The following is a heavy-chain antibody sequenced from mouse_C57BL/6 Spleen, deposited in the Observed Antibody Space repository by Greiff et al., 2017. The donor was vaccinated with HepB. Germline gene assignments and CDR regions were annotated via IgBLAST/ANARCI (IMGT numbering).Heavy chain of an antibody. V-gene: IGHV1-80*01. J-gene: IGHJ2*01. Sequence: QVHVKQSGAELVKPGASVKISCKASGYAFSSYWMNWVKQRPGKGLEWIGQIYPGDGDTNYNGKFKGKATLTADKSSSTAYMQLISLTSEDSAVYFCARSTTVVSFDYWGQGTTLTVSS. D-gene: IGHD1-1*01. CDR3: ARSTTVVSFDY. CDR1: GYAFSSYW. CDR2: IYPGDGDT.